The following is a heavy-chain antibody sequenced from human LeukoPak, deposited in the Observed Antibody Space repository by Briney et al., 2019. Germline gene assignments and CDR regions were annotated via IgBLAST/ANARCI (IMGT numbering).Heavy chain of an antibody. V-gene: IGHV1-69*13. CDR1: GGTFSSYA. CDR2: IIPIFGTA. CDR3: ARVPSSSWYEIDY. D-gene: IGHD6-13*01. J-gene: IGHJ4*02. Sequence: SVKVSCKASGGTFSSYAISWVRQAPGLGLEWMGGIIPIFGTANYAQKFQGRVTITADESTSTAYMELSSLRSEDTAVYYCARVPSSSWYEIDYWGQGTLVTVSS.